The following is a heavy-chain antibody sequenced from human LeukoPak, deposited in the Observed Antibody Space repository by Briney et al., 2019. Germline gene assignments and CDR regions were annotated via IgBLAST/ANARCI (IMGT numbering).Heavy chain of an antibody. Sequence: GGSLRPSCAASGFTLSSYAMSWVRQAPGKGLEWVSATSSSDAGTYYADSVRGRFTISRDNSKNTLYLQMNSLRAEDTAVYYCAKDGRKSGYDSSFDYWGQGTLVTVSS. J-gene: IGHJ4*02. V-gene: IGHV3-23*01. D-gene: IGHD5-12*01. CDR3: AKDGRKSGYDSSFDY. CDR1: GFTLSSYA. CDR2: TSSSDAGT.